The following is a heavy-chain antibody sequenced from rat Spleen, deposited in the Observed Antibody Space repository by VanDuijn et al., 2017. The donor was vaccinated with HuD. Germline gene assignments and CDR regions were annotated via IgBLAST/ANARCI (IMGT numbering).Heavy chain of an antibody. J-gene: IGHJ3*01. CDR1: GLSLSNYG. V-gene: IGHV2-13*01. CDR2: IWGNGNT. D-gene: IGHD4-2*01. CDR3: ARGDGDY. Sequence: QVQLKESGPGLVQPSQTLSLPCTVSGLSLSNYGVFWVRQPPGKGLEGMGQIWGNGNTNYNSALKTRLSIRRDTSKSQVYLKMNSLQTEDIATYYCARGDGDYWGQGTLVTVSS.